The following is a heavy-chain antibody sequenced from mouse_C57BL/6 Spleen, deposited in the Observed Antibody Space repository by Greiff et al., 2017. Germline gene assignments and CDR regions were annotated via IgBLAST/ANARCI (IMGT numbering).Heavy chain of an antibody. D-gene: IGHD2-4*01. CDR3: ARHFYYDYDWYFDV. J-gene: IGHJ1*03. CDR2: IWSDGST. CDR1: GFSLTSYG. Sequence: VKLVESGPGLVAPSQSLSITCTVSGFSLTSYGVHWVRQPPGKGLEWLVVIWSDGSTTYNSALKSRLSISKDNSKSQVFLKMNSLQTDDTAMYYCARHFYYDYDWYFDVWGTGTTVTVSS. V-gene: IGHV2-6-1*01.